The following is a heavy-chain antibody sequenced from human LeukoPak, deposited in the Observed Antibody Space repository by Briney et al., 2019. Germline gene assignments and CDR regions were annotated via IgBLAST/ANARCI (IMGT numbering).Heavy chain of an antibody. J-gene: IGHJ4*02. V-gene: IGHV3-48*03. D-gene: IGHD2-15*01. CDR1: GFPFSDHE. Sequence: GGSLRLSCAASGFPFSDHEMNWVRQAPGKGLEWVSYISSSGSDKYYPDSVKGRFTISRDNAKNSLYLQMNSLRAEDTALYYCAKVALGYCSGSSCYYFDYGGQGTLVTVSS. CDR3: AKVALGYCSGSSCYYFDY. CDR2: ISSSGSDK.